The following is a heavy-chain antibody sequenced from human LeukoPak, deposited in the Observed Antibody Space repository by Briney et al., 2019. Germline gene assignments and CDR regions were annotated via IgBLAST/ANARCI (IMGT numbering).Heavy chain of an antibody. D-gene: IGHD6-6*01. Sequence: PSETLSLICTVSGGSISGYYWSWIRQPPGKRLEWIGFIYYSGSTNYNPSLKSRVTISVDTSKNQFSLKLTSVTAADTAVYYCARDREYSSSGLVWFDPWGNGILVTVSS. CDR2: IYYSGST. CDR3: ARDREYSSSGLVWFDP. V-gene: IGHV4-59*12. J-gene: IGHJ5*02. CDR1: GGSISGYY.